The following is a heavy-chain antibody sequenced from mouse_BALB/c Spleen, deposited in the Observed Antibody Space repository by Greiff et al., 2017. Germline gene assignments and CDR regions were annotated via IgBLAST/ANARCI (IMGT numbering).Heavy chain of an antibody. CDR2: ISSGGSYT. Sequence: EVKVVESGGGLVKPGGSLKLSCAASGFTFSSYAMSWVRQSPEKRLEWVAEISSGGSYTYYPDTVTGRFTISRDNAKNTLYLEMSSLRSEDTAMYYCARGRTMITSYAMDYWGQGTSVTVSS. V-gene: IGHV5-9-4*01. CDR3: ARGRTMITSYAMDY. CDR1: GFTFSSYA. D-gene: IGHD2-4*01. J-gene: IGHJ4*01.